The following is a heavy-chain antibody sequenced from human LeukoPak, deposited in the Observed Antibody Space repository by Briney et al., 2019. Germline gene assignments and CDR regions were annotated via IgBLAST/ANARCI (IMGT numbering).Heavy chain of an antibody. J-gene: IGHJ4*02. CDR1: GFTFSSYA. Sequence: PGGSLRLSCAASGFTFSSYAMHWVRQAPGKGLEWVSGISWNSGSIGYADSVKGRFTISRDNAKNSLYLQMNSLRAEDTALYYCAKDYDSSGYYYFDYWGQGTLVTVSS. D-gene: IGHD3-22*01. V-gene: IGHV3-9*01. CDR3: AKDYDSSGYYYFDY. CDR2: ISWNSGSI.